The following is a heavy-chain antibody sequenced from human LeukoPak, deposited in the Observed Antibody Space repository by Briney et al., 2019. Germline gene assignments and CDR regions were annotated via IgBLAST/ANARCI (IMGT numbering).Heavy chain of an antibody. Sequence: SQTLSLTCTVSGGSISSGAYYWSWIRQHPGKGLEWIGYIFYSGNTYYNPSLKSRVTISVDTSKNQFSLTLSSVTAADTAVYYCVRARDCSGGTCYQFNWFDPWGQGTLVTVSS. CDR2: IFYSGNT. CDR1: GGSISSGAYY. D-gene: IGHD2-15*01. CDR3: VRARDCSGGTCYQFNWFDP. V-gene: IGHV4-31*03. J-gene: IGHJ5*02.